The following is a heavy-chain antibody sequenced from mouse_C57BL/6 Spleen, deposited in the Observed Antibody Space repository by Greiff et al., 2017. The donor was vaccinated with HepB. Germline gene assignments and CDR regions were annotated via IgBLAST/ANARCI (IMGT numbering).Heavy chain of an antibody. CDR1: GYAFSSYW. D-gene: IGHD2-5*01. Sequence: VKLMESGAELVKPGASVKISCKASGYAFSSYWMNWVKQRPGKGLEWIGQIYPGDGDTNYNGKFKGKATLTADKSSSTAYMQLSSLTSEDSAVYFCARVYSNGFAYWGQGTLVTVSA. CDR2: IYPGDGDT. J-gene: IGHJ3*01. CDR3: ARVYSNGFAY. V-gene: IGHV1-80*01.